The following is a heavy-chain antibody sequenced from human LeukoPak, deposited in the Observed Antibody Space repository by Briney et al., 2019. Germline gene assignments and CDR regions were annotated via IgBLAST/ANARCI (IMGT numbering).Heavy chain of an antibody. CDR1: GYSFTAYW. CDR3: ARHVSSSRVAFDI. J-gene: IGHJ3*02. CDR2: FNPGDSDI. D-gene: IGHD2-2*01. Sequence: GESPQISCEVYGYSFTAYWLGWVRQMPGKGLEWRGTFNPGDSDIRYSPSFQGQVTISADKSISTAYLQWSSLKASDTAMYYCARHVSSSRVAFDIWGQGTMVTVSS. V-gene: IGHV5-51*01.